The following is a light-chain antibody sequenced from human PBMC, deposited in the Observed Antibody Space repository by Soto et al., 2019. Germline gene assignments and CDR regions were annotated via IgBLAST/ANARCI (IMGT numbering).Light chain of an antibody. CDR1: SSDVGGYNY. Sequence: QSALAQPASVSGSPGQSIAISCTGTSSDVGGYNYVSWYQHHPGKAPKLMIYDVSNRPSGVSNRFSGSKSGNTASLTISGLQAEDESDYYCSSYTSSSTYVFGSGTKV. CDR2: DVS. CDR3: SSYTSSSTYV. V-gene: IGLV2-14*03. J-gene: IGLJ1*01.